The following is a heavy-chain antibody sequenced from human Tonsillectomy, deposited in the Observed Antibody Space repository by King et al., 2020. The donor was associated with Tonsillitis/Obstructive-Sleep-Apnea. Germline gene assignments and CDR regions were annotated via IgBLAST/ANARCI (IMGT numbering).Heavy chain of an antibody. J-gene: IGHJ6*02. V-gene: IGHV4-34*01. D-gene: IGHD4-11*01. CDR3: ASGSNAYYYYDMDV. Sequence: VQLQQWGAGLLKSSETLSLTCAVYGGSFSGYYWSWIRQPPGKGLEWIGEINHSGSTNYNPSLKSRVTISVDTSKNQFSLQLSSVTAADTAVYYCASGSNAYYYYDMDVWAQGTTVTVSS. CDR1: GGSFSGYY. CDR2: INHSGST.